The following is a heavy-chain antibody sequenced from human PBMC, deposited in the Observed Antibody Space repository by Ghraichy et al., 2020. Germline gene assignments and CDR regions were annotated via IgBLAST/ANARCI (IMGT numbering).Heavy chain of an antibody. CDR2: INSDGSST. J-gene: IGHJ5*02. CDR3: SRFGGWFDP. CDR1: GFTFSSYW. D-gene: IGHD3-10*01. V-gene: IGHV3-74*01. Sequence: GGSLRLSCAASGFTFSSYWMHWVRQAPGKGLVWVSRINSDGSSTSYADSVKGRFTISRDNAKNTRYLQMNSLSAEDTAVYYCSRFGGWFDPWGQGTLVTVSS.